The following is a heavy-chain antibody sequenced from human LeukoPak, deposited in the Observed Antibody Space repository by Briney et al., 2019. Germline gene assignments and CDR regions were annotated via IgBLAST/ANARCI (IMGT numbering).Heavy chain of an antibody. CDR1: GGSISNYY. D-gene: IGHD6-19*01. Sequence: SSETLSLTCTVSGGSISNYYWNWIRQPPGKGLEWIGYIYYSGTTNYNPSLKSRVSMSVDTSKNQFSLKLSSVTAADTAVYYCARNRAVADYYYYMDVWGKGTTVTVSS. J-gene: IGHJ6*03. CDR2: IYYSGTT. CDR3: ARNRAVADYYYYMDV. V-gene: IGHV4-59*01.